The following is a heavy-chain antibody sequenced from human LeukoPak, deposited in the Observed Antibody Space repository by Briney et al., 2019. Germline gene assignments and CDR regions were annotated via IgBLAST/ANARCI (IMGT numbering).Heavy chain of an antibody. CDR3: ARGPRVILRWFARHNWFDP. Sequence: ASVKVSCKASGYTFTSYGISWVRQATGQGLEWMGWMNPNSGNTGYAQKFQGRVTITRNTSISTAYMELSSLRSEDTAVYYCARGPRVILRWFARHNWFDPWGQGTLVTVSS. D-gene: IGHD4-23*01. J-gene: IGHJ5*02. V-gene: IGHV1-8*03. CDR2: MNPNSGNT. CDR1: GYTFTSYG.